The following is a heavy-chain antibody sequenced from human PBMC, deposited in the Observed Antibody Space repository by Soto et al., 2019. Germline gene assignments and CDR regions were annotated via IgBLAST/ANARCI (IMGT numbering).Heavy chain of an antibody. J-gene: IGHJ6*02. Sequence: SETLSLTCTVSGVSISRRGYYWSWIRQHPGKGLEWIGYIFYTGSTDYNPSLKSRVTIAVDTSKNQFSLTLSSVTAADTAVYYCARDPAGNFGDEVGMDAWGQGTTVTVFS. V-gene: IGHV4-31*03. CDR3: ARDPAGNFGDEVGMDA. CDR1: GVSISRRGYY. D-gene: IGHD3-3*01. CDR2: IFYTGST.